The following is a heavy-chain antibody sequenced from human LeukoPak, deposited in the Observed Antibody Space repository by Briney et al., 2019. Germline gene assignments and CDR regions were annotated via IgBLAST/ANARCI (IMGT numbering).Heavy chain of an antibody. CDR1: GGSISSSSYY. D-gene: IGHD3-9*01. Sequence: SETLSHTCTVSGGSISSSSYYWGWIRQPPGKGLEWIGSIYYSGSTYYNPSLKSRVTISVDTSKNQFSLKLSSVTAADTAVYYCARESSFDWSSVGFDYWGQGTLVTVSS. CDR2: IYYSGST. V-gene: IGHV4-39*07. J-gene: IGHJ4*02. CDR3: ARESSFDWSSVGFDY.